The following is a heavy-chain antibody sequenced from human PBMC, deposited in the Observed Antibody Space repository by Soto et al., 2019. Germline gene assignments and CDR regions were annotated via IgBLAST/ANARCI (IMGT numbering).Heavy chain of an antibody. D-gene: IGHD3-9*01. Sequence: TSETLSLTCAVYGGSFSGYFWNWIRQPPGKGLEWIGEINYSGSTNYNPSLKSRVTISVDTSKNQFSLKLSSVTAADTAVYYCARHNYYDIFPYPDYWGQGTLVTVSS. CDR1: GGSFSGYF. CDR3: ARHNYYDIFPYPDY. V-gene: IGHV4-34*01. J-gene: IGHJ4*02. CDR2: INYSGST.